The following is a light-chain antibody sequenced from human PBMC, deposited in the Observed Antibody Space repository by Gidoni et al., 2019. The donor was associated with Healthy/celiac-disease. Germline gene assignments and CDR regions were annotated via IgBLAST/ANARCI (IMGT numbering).Light chain of an antibody. CDR1: QSLVYSDGNTY. CDR3: MQGTHWPLT. J-gene: IGKJ4*01. CDR2: KVS. V-gene: IGKV2-30*01. Sequence: DVVMTQSPLSLPVTLGQPASTSCRSSQSLVYSDGNTYLTWFQQRPGQSPRRLIYKVSNRDSGVPDRFSGSGSGTDFTLKISRVEAEDVGVYYCMQGTHWPLTFGGGTKVEIK.